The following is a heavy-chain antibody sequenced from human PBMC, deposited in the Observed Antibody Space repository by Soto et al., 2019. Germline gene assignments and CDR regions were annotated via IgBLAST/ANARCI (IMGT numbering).Heavy chain of an antibody. CDR2: ISYHGSVS. J-gene: IGHJ4*02. CDR1: GFTFSRYD. Sequence: QVELVESGGGVVQPGRSLRLSCAGAGFTFSRYDMHWVRQAPGRGLEWVAHISYHGSVSYYADSVNGRFSISRDNSRNTLYLEANSLRPDDTAVYFCVKGKGSPGEFDSWGQGTLVTVSS. CDR3: VKGKGSPGEFDS. V-gene: IGHV3-30*18.